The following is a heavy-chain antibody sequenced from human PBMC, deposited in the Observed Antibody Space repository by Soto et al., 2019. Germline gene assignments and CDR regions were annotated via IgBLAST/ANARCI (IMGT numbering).Heavy chain of an antibody. CDR3: ARGGDSLDAFDI. CDR1: GYTFSSYG. D-gene: IGHD3-3*01. Sequence: ASVRVSCKASGYTFSSYGISWVRQTPGQGLEWMGWISDYNGNTNYAQKFRGRVTMTTDTSTTTAYMELRSLRSDDTAVYYCARGGDSLDAFDIWGQGTMVTVSS. J-gene: IGHJ3*02. CDR2: ISDYNGNT. V-gene: IGHV1-18*01.